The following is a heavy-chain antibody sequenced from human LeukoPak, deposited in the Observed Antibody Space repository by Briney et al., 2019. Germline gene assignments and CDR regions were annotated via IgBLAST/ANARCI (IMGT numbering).Heavy chain of an antibody. CDR1: GGSFSGYY. V-gene: IGHV4-59*01. D-gene: IGHD5-18*01. CDR2: IYYSGST. Sequence: SETLSLTCAVYGGSFSGYYWSWIRQPPGKGLEWIGYIYYSGSTNYNPSLKSRVTISVDTSKNQFSLKLSSVTAADTAVYYCARDRGYPYRGYDYWGQGTLVTVSS. J-gene: IGHJ4*02. CDR3: ARDRGYPYRGYDY.